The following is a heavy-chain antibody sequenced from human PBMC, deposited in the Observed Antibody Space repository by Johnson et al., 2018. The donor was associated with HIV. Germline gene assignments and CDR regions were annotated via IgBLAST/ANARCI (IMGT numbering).Heavy chain of an antibody. Sequence: VQLVESGGGLVQPGGSLRLSCAASGFTFSSYDMHWVRQATGKGLEWVSAIGTAGDTYYPGSVKGRFTISRENAKNTLYLQMNRLRAEDTAVYFCAKDSTNWGDDAFDVWGQGTTVTVSS. CDR1: GFTFSSYD. J-gene: IGHJ3*01. D-gene: IGHD7-27*01. V-gene: IGHV3-13*01. CDR3: AKDSTNWGDDAFDV. CDR2: IGTAGDT.